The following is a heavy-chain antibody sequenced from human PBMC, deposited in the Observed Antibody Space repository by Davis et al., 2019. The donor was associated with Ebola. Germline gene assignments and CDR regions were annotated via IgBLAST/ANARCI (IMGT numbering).Heavy chain of an antibody. J-gene: IGHJ4*02. CDR1: GDSVTGNSAA. CDR3: ARTRWDWEVDY. D-gene: IGHD3/OR15-3a*01. CDR2: TYYRSKWYN. Sequence: HSQTLSLTCAISGDSVTGNSAAWTWLRQSPSRGLEWLGRTYYRSKWYNDYAVSVKSRITINPDTSKNQFSLQLNSVTTEDTAVYYCARTRWDWEVDYWGQGTLVTVSS. V-gene: IGHV6-1*01.